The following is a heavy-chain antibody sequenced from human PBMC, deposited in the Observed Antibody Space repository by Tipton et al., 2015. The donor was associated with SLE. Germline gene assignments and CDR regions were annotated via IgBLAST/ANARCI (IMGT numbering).Heavy chain of an antibody. J-gene: IGHJ4*02. CDR1: GGSISSSSYY. CDR2: IYYSGST. CDR3: ARTAHFRISELVY. D-gene: IGHD2/OR15-2a*01. V-gene: IGHV4-39*01. Sequence: TLSLTCTVSGGSISSSSYYWGWFRQPPGKGLGWIGSIYYSGSTYYNPSLKSRVTISVDTSKNQFSLKLSSVTAADTAGYYCARTAHFRISELVYWGQGTLVTVSS.